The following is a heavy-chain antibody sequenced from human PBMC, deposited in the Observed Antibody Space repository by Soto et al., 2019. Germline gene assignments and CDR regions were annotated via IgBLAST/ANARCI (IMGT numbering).Heavy chain of an antibody. CDR3: ARNFGSGCYGGRDNWFDP. V-gene: IGHV1-2*04. CDR1: GYTFTGYY. J-gene: IGHJ5*02. CDR2: INPNSGGT. D-gene: IGHD2-15*01. Sequence: QVQLVQSGAEVKKPGASVKVSCKASGYTFTGYYMHWVRQAPGQGLEWMGWINPNSGGTNYAQKFQGWLPMTRYTTITPAYGDLGRLRSDKTAVYYCARNFGSGCYGGRDNWFDPWGQGTLVTVSS.